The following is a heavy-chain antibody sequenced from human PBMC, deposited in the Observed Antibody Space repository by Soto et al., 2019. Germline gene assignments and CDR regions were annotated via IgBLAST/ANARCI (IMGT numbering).Heavy chain of an antibody. D-gene: IGHD6-13*01. V-gene: IGHV3-21*01. J-gene: IGHJ4*02. CDR2: ISSSSSYI. Sequence: EVQLVESGGGLVKPGGSLRLSCAASGFTFSSYSMNWVRQAPGKGLEWVSSISSSSSYIYYADSVKGRFTISRDNAKNSLYLQMNSLRAEDTAVYYCARRVAAAGNGIDYWGQGTLVTVSS. CDR3: ARRVAAAGNGIDY. CDR1: GFTFSSYS.